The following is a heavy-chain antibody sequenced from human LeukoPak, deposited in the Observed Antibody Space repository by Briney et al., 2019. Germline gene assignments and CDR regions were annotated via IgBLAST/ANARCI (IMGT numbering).Heavy chain of an antibody. V-gene: IGHV4-39*01. CDR3: ARRLSIVVVPAARGWFDR. Sequence: SETLSLTCTVSGGSISSSSYSWGWIRQPPGKGLEWIGSIYYSGSTYYNPSLKSRVTISVDTSKNQFSLKLSSVTAADTAVYYCARRLSIVVVPAARGWFDRWGQGTLVTVSS. CDR2: IYYSGST. J-gene: IGHJ5*02. D-gene: IGHD2-2*01. CDR1: GGSISSSSYS.